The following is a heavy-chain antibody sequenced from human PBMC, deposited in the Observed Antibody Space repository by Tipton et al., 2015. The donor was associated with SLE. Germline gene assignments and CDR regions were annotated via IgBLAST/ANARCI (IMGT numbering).Heavy chain of an antibody. CDR1: GFTFDDYA. D-gene: IGHD4-17*01. V-gene: IGHV3-9*01. CDR2: ISWNSGSI. CDR3: AKGGGTVTRGWYFDY. Sequence: RSLRLSCAASGFTFDDYAMHWVRQAPGKGLEWVSGISWNSGSIGYADSVKGRFTISRDNAKNSLYLQMNSLRAEDTALYYCAKGGGTVTRGWYFDYWGQGTLVTVSS. J-gene: IGHJ4*02.